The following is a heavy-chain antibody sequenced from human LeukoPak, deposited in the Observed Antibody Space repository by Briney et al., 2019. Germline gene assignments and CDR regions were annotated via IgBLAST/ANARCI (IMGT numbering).Heavy chain of an antibody. D-gene: IGHD1-26*01. V-gene: IGHV3-30-3*01. CDR3: AREWELTEFDY. J-gene: IGHJ4*02. CDR2: ISYDGSNK. CDR1: GFTFSSYA. Sequence: GRSLRLPCAASGFTFSSYAMHWVRQAPGKGLEWVAVISYDGSNKYYADSVKGRFTISRDNSKNTLYLQMNSLRAEDTAVYYCAREWELTEFDYWGQGTLVTVSS.